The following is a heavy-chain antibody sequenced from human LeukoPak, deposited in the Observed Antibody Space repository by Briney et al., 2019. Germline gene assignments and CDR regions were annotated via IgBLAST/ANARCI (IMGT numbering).Heavy chain of an antibody. CDR1: GFTFSSYA. J-gene: IGHJ4*02. CDR2: ISVGGGST. D-gene: IGHD3-10*01. V-gene: IGHV3-23*01. Sequence: GGSLRLSVPASGFTFSSYAMSWFRQAPGKGLDWVSAISVGGGSTYYADSVKGRFTISRDNSKNTLYLQMNSLRAEDTAVYYCAKPLYGSGSYRMVGGLGYWGQGTLVTVSS. CDR3: AKPLYGSGSYRMVGGLGY.